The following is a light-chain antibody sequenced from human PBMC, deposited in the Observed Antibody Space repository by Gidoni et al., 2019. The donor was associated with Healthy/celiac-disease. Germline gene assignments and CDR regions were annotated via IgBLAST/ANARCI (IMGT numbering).Light chain of an antibody. Sequence: DIQMTQSPSSLSASVGDRVTITCQASQDIRNYLNWYQQKPGKAPKLLIYDSSNLETGVPSRFSGSGSGTDFTFTISSLQPEDIATYYCQQYDNLPITFGQGPRLEIK. V-gene: IGKV1-33*01. CDR1: QDIRNY. CDR2: DSS. CDR3: QQYDNLPIT. J-gene: IGKJ5*01.